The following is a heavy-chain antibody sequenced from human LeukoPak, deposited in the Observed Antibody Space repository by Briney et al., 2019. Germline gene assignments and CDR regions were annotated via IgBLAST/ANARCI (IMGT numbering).Heavy chain of an antibody. CDR2: ISAYNGNT. Sequence: ASVKVSCKASGYTFTSYGISWVRQAPGQGLEWMGWISAYNGNTNYAQKLQGRVTMTTDTSTSTAYMELRSLRSDDTAVYYCARDHILRLAFHGAFDIWGQGTMVTVSS. D-gene: IGHD5-12*01. V-gene: IGHV1-18*01. CDR1: GYTFTSYG. J-gene: IGHJ3*02. CDR3: ARDHILRLAFHGAFDI.